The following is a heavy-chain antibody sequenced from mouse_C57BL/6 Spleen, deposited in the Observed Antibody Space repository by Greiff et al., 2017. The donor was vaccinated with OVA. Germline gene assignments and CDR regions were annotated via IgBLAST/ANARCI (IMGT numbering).Heavy chain of an antibody. CDR2: IYPGSGCT. CDR3: ARGYSKDGGFDY. D-gene: IGHD2-5*01. CDR1: GYTFTSYC. Sequence: VQLKQPGAELVKPGASVKLSCKASGYTFTSYCIPWVKQRPGQGLEWIATIYPGSGCTNYHEKFKSKATLSVDTSSSTAYMQLSSLTAEDSAVYYGARGYSKDGGFDYWGKGTTLTVAS. J-gene: IGHJ2*01. V-gene: IGHV1-55*01.